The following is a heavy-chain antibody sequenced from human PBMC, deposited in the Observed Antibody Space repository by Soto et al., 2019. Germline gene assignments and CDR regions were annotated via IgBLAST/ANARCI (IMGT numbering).Heavy chain of an antibody. D-gene: IGHD2-2*02. Sequence: SSVKVSFKASGGTFSSYAISLVLQARGQLLEGMGGIIPIFGTANYAQKFQGRVTITADESTSTAYMELSSLRSEDTAVYYCARDKRDCSSTSCYTLYNWFDPWGQGTLVTVSS. CDR2: IIPIFGTA. CDR3: ARDKRDCSSTSCYTLYNWFDP. J-gene: IGHJ5*02. V-gene: IGHV1-69*13. CDR1: GGTFSSYA.